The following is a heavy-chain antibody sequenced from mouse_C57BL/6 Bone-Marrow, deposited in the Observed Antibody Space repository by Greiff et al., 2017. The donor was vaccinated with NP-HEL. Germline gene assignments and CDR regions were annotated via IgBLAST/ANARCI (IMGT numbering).Heavy chain of an antibody. CDR2: INPNNGGT. CDR3: ASFDPPAY. Sequence: VHVKQSGPELVKPGASVKIPCKASGYTFTDYNMDWVKQSHGKSLEWIGDINPNNGGTIYNQKFKGKATLTVDKSSSTAYMELRSLTSEDTAVYYSASFDPPAYWGQGTLVTVSA. V-gene: IGHV1-18*01. CDR1: GYTFTDYN. J-gene: IGHJ3*01.